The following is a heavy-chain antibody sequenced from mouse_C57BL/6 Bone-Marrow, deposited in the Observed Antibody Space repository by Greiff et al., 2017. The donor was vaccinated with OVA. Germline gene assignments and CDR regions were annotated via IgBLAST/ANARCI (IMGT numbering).Heavy chain of an antibody. D-gene: IGHD2-1*01. CDR3: ARAGNYLYYFYY. V-gene: IGHV3-6*01. J-gene: IGHJ2*01. Sequence: EVKLQESGPGLVKPSQSLSLTCSVTGYSITSGYYWNWIRQFPGNKLEWMGYISYDGSNNYNPSLKNRISITRDTSKIQFFLKLNSLTTEDTTTYYCARAGNYLYYFYYWGPGTTLTVSS. CDR1: GYSITSGYY. CDR2: ISYDGSN.